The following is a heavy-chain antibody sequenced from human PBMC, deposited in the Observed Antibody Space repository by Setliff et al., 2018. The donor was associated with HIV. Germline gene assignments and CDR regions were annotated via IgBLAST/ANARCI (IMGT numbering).Heavy chain of an antibody. V-gene: IGHV3-23*01. J-gene: IGHJ4*02. CDR3: AKDFRDYVGKFDY. CDR2: ISGSGDST. D-gene: IGHD1-26*01. Sequence: GGSLRLSCAASGFSFSSYVMSWVRQAPGKGLEWVSAISGSGDSTYYADSVKGRFTISRDNSKNTLYMQMNSLRAEGTAVYYCAKDFRDYVGKFDYWGQGTLVTVS. CDR1: GFSFSSYV.